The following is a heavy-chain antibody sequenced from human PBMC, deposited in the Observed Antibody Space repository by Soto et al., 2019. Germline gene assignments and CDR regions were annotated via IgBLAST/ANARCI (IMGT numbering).Heavy chain of an antibody. J-gene: IGHJ4*02. CDR2: ISYDGSNK. CDR1: GFTFSSYC. CDR3: AKDPGEYCTHGVCFYFDY. D-gene: IGHD2-8*01. V-gene: IGHV3-30*18. Sequence: GGSLSLSCAASGFTFSSYCMHWVRQAPGKGLEWVAVISYDGSNKYYADSVKGRFTISRDNSKNTLYLQMNSLRAEDTAVYYCAKDPGEYCTHGVCFYFDYWGQGTLVTVSS.